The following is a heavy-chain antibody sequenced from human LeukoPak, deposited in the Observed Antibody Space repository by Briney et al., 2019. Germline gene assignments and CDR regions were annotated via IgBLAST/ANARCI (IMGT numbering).Heavy chain of an antibody. CDR1: GFTFSSYA. J-gene: IGHJ3*02. CDR3: ASVDTAMTTYAFDI. CDR2: ISYDVSNK. Sequence: GGSLRLSCASSGFTFSSYAMHWVRQAPGKGLEWVAVISYDVSNKYYADSVKGRFTISRDNSKNTLYLQMNSLRAEGTAVYYCASVDTAMTTYAFDIWGQGTMVTVSS. V-gene: IGHV3-30*01. D-gene: IGHD4-17*01.